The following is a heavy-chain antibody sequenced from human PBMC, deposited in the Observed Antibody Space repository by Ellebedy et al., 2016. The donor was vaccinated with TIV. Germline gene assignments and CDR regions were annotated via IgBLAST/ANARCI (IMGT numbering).Heavy chain of an antibody. CDR1: GFTFSRHG. J-gene: IGHJ4*02. V-gene: IGHV3-33*01. CDR3: ARDPSLDWNLDY. Sequence: GGSLRLSXAASGFTFSRHGMHWVRQAPGKGLEWVASIWYDGSSKYYGDSVKGRFSISRDNSKNTLYLQMNSLRVEDTAVYYCARDPSLDWNLDYWGQGTLVTVSS. D-gene: IGHD1-1*01. CDR2: IWYDGSSK.